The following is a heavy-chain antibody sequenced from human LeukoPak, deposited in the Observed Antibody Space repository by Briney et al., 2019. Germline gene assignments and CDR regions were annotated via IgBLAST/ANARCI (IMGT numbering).Heavy chain of an antibody. Sequence: GGSLRLSCAASGFTFSNYVMNWVRQAPGKGLEWVSGISGSGDSTYYADSVKGRFTISRDNSKNTLYLQMNSLRAEDTAVYYCAKLPHHSYYYYYGMDVWGQGTTVTVSS. CDR1: GFTFSNYV. CDR2: ISGSGDST. V-gene: IGHV3-23*01. J-gene: IGHJ6*02. CDR3: AKLPHHSYYYYYGMDV.